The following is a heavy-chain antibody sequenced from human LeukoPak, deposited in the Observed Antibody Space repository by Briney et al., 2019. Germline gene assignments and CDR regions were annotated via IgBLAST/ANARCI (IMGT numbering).Heavy chain of an antibody. V-gene: IGHV4-34*01. Sequence: SETLSLTCAVYGGSFSGYYWSWIRQPPGKGLEWIGEINHSGSTNYNPSLKSRVTISVDTSKNQFSLKLSSVTAADTAVYYCARVHLSSSWYPGGFDYWGQGTLVTVSS. J-gene: IGHJ4*02. CDR1: GGSFSGYY. D-gene: IGHD6-13*01. CDR2: INHSGST. CDR3: ARVHLSSSWYPGGFDY.